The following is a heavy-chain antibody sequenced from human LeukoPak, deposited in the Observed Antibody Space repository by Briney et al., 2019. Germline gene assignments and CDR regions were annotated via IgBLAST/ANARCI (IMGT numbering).Heavy chain of an antibody. CDR2: IYYSGST. Sequence: PSETLSLTCTVSGGSISSGGYYWSWIRQHPGKGLEWIGYIYYSGSTYYNPSLKSRVTMSVDTSKNQFSLKLSSVTAADTAVYYCARGTGSSLFDYWGQGTLVTVSP. J-gene: IGHJ4*02. CDR3: ARGTGSSLFDY. D-gene: IGHD6-13*01. V-gene: IGHV4-31*03. CDR1: GGSISSGGYY.